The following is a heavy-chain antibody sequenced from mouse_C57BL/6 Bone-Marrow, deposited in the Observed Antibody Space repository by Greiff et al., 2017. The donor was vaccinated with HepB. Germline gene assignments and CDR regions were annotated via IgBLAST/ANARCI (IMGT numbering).Heavy chain of an antibody. Sequence: EVQLQQSGPVLVKPGASVKMYCKASGYTFTDYYMNWVKQSHGKSLEWIGVINPYNGGTSYNQKFKGKATLTVDKSSSTAYMELNSLTSEDSAVYYCARTYDGYYFYFDYWGQGTTLTVSS. D-gene: IGHD2-3*01. J-gene: IGHJ2*01. CDR3: ARTYDGYYFYFDY. CDR2: INPYNGGT. CDR1: GYTFTDYY. V-gene: IGHV1-19*01.